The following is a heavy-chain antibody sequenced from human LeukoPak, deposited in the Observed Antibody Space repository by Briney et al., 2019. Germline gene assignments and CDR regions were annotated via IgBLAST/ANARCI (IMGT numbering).Heavy chain of an antibody. Sequence: SETLSLTCAVYGGSFSGYYWSWIRQPPGKGLEWIGEINHSGSTNYNPSLKSRVTISVDTSKNQFSLKLSSVAAADTAVYYCARVGSGWYTDYWGQGTPVTVSS. CDR3: ARVGSGWYTDY. J-gene: IGHJ4*02. V-gene: IGHV4-34*01. CDR1: GGSFSGYY. CDR2: INHSGST. D-gene: IGHD6-19*01.